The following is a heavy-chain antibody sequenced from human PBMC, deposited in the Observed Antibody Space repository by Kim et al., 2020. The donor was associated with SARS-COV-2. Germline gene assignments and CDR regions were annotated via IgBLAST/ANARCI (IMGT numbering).Heavy chain of an antibody. J-gene: IGHJ4*02. V-gene: IGHV3-30*04. D-gene: IGHD5-12*01. CDR1: GFTFSSYA. CDR2: ISYDGSNK. CDR3: ASAGYSGYDLPYDY. Sequence: GGSLRLSCAASGFTFSSYAMHWVRQAPGKGLEWVAVISYDGSNKYYADSVKGRFTISRDNSKNTLYLQMNSLRAEDTAVYYCASAGYSGYDLPYDYWGQGTLVTVSS.